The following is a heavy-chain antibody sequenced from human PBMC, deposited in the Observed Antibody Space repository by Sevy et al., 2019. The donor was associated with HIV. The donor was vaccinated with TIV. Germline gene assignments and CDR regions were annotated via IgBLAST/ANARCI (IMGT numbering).Heavy chain of an antibody. CDR3: TRGYYYDSSGYSDY. CDR1: GFSLGDYA. J-gene: IGHJ4*02. Sequence: GGSLRLSCTGSGFSLGDYAMSWFRQAPGMGLEWVGFIRRKDYGGATEYAASVKGRFTISRDDSKSIADLQMNSLKTEDTAVYYCTRGYYYDSSGYSDYWGQGPLVTVSS. V-gene: IGHV3-49*03. CDR2: IRRKDYGGAT. D-gene: IGHD3-22*01.